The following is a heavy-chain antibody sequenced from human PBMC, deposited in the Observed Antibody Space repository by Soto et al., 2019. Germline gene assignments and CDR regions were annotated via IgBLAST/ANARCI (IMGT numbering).Heavy chain of an antibody. CDR2: INHSGST. J-gene: IGHJ3*02. CDR1: GGSFSGYY. CDR3: ARDGGGFVTAHAFDI. Sequence: QVQLQQWGAGLLKPSETLSLTCAVYGGSFSGYYWSWIRQPPGKGLEWIGEINHSGSTNYNPSLKSRVTISVDMSKNQFSLKLSSVTAADTAVYYCARDGGGFVTAHAFDIWGQGTMVTVSS. V-gene: IGHV4-34*01. D-gene: IGHD3-16*01.